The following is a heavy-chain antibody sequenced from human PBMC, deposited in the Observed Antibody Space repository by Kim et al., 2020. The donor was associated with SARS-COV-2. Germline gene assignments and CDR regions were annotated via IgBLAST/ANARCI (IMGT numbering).Heavy chain of an antibody. CDR2: IIPIFGTA. CDR3: ARGSVAYYYDSSVYL. Sequence: SVKVSCKASGGTFSSYAISWVRQAPGQGLEWMGGIIPIFGTANYAQKFQGRVTITADESTSTAYMELSSLRSEDTAVYYCARGSVAYYYDSSVYLWGRGTLVTVSS. CDR1: GGTFSSYA. J-gene: IGHJ2*01. D-gene: IGHD3-22*01. V-gene: IGHV1-69*13.